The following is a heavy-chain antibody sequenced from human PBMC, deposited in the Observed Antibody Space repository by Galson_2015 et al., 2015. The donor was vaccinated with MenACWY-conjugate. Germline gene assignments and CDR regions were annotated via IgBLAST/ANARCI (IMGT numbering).Heavy chain of an antibody. CDR3: ARGGSASNVYYLVDV. CDR2: IRTITGST. Sequence: SLRLPCAASGFTFSNSAMNWVRQAPGKGLEWVSGIRTITGSTYYADSVKGRFTISRDQSKNTLNLQMNSLRADDTAVYFCARGGSASNVYYLVDVWGKGTTVTVSS. D-gene: IGHD3-16*01. CDR1: GFTFSNSA. V-gene: IGHV3-23*01. J-gene: IGHJ6*03.